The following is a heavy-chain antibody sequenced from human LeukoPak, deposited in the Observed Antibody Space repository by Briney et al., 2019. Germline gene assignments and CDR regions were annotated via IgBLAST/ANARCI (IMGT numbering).Heavy chain of an antibody. J-gene: IGHJ6*03. D-gene: IGHD2-2*01. CDR2: ISSSGSTI. CDR1: GFTFSDDY. V-gene: IGHV3-11*01. CDR3: ARTSGSIVVVPAARAYYYYYYYMDV. Sequence: GGSLRLSCAASGFTFSDDYMSWIRQAPGKGLEWVSYISSSGSTIYYADSVKGRFTISRDNAKNSLYLQMNSLRAEDTAVYYCARTSGSIVVVPAARAYYYYYYYMDVWGKGTTVTVSS.